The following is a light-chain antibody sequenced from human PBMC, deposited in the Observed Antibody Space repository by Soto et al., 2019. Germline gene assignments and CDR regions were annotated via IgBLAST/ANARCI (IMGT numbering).Light chain of an antibody. V-gene: IGKV3-20*01. CDR2: STS. J-gene: IGKJ1*01. CDR3: LQYGSSSRT. Sequence: VVVTQSPGTLSLSPGERATLSCRASQSVSNLAWYQQKPGRAPRLLIFSTSNRATGVPDRFSGGGSGTDFTLTITGLEPEDVAVYYCLQYGSSSRTFGQGTRVEI. CDR1: QSVSN.